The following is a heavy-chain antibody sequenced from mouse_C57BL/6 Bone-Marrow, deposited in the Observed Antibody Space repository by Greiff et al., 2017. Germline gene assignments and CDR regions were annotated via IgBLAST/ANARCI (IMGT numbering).Heavy chain of an antibody. CDR2: FYPGSGSI. V-gene: IGHV1-62-2*01. J-gene: IGHJ4*01. CDR3: ARHEEGLRLRGYAMDY. D-gene: IGHD3-2*02. Sequence: LVESGAELVKPGASVKLSCKASGYTFTEYTIHWVKQRSGQGLEWIGWFYPGSGSIKYNEKFKDKATLTADKSSSTVYMELSRLTSEDSVVYFCARHEEGLRLRGYAMDYWGQGTSVTVSS. CDR1: GYTFTEYT.